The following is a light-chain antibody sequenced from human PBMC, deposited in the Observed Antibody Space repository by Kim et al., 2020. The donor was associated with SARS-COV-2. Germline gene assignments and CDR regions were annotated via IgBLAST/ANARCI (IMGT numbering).Light chain of an antibody. CDR3: QQSYSTPIT. CDR1: QNINRY. J-gene: IGKJ5*01. CDR2: ATS. V-gene: IGKV1-39*01. Sequence: ASVRDRVTISCRASQNINRYLNWYQQKPGKAPKLLIWATSSLQSGVPSRFSGSGSGTDYTLTISSLQPEDFAIYYCQQSYSTPITFGQGTRVEIK.